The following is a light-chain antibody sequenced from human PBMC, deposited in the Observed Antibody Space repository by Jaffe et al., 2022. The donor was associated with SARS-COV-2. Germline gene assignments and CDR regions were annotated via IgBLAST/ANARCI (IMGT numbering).Light chain of an antibody. V-gene: IGKV3-11*01. CDR1: QSVSSY. CDR3: QQRSYWPPAT. J-gene: IGKJ5*01. CDR2: DAS. Sequence: EIVLTQSPATLSLSPGERATLSCRASQSVSSYLAWYQHKPGQAPRLLIYDASNRATGIPARFSGSGSGTDFTLTISSLEPEDFAIYYCQQRSYWPPATFGQGTRLEIK.